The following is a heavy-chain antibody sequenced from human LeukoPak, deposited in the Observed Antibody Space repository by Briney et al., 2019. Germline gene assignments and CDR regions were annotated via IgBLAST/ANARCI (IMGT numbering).Heavy chain of an antibody. Sequence: ASVKVSCKASGYTFTSYDINWVRQATGQGLEWMGWMNPNSGNTGYAQKFQGRVTITRNTSISTAYMELSSLRSEDTAVYYCARAMIVYSGHDLNYYMDVWGKGTTVTVSS. CDR2: MNPNSGNT. CDR1: GYTFTSYD. D-gene: IGHD5-12*01. J-gene: IGHJ6*03. CDR3: ARAMIVYSGHDLNYYMDV. V-gene: IGHV1-8*03.